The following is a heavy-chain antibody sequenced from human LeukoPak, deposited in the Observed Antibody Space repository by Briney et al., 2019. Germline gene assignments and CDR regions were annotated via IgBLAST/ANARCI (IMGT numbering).Heavy chain of an antibody. V-gene: IGHV1-18*01. Sequence: ASVKVSCKASGYTFTSYGISWVRQAPGQGLEWMGWISAYNGNTNYAQKLQGRVTMTTDTSTSTAYMELRSLRSDDTAVYYCASGYSSSWSYYYYYMDVWGEGTTVTVSS. D-gene: IGHD6-13*01. CDR1: GYTFTSYG. J-gene: IGHJ6*03. CDR2: ISAYNGNT. CDR3: ASGYSSSWSYYYYYMDV.